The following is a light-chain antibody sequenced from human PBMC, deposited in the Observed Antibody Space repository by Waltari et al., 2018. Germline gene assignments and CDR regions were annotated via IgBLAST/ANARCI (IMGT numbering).Light chain of an antibody. Sequence: QSVLTQPPSASGTPGQRVTIPCSGSSSNIGRTTVHWYQQLPGTAPKLLIYSINQRPSGVPDRFSGSKSDTSASLAISGLQSEDEADYYCTTWDDSLNGRVFGGGTKLTVL. J-gene: IGLJ3*02. CDR2: SIN. V-gene: IGLV1-44*01. CDR1: SSNIGRTT. CDR3: TTWDDSLNGRV.